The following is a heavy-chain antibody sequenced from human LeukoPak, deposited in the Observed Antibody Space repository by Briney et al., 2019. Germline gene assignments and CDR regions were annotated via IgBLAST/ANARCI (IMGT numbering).Heavy chain of an antibody. CDR2: ISTSTGDT. CDR3: ARDDNYGIFVNVDY. Sequence: ASVKVSCKTSGYSFILYGISWVRQAPGQGPEWMGWISTSTGDTKYTQKFQGRVTLTTDTSTSTAYMELSSLRSDDTAVYYYARDDNYGIFVNVDYWGQGTQVTVSS. J-gene: IGHJ4*02. CDR1: GYSFILYG. V-gene: IGHV1-18*01. D-gene: IGHD4-11*01.